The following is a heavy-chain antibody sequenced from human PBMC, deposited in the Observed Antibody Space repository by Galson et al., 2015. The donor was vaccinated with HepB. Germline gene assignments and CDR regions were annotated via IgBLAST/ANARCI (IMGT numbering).Heavy chain of an antibody. CDR2: IIPIFGTA. V-gene: IGHV1-69*01. Sequence: LEWMGGIIPIFGTANYARKFQGRVTITADESTSTAYMELSSLRSEDTAVYYCARRPTAMATSRLVFDYWGQGTLVTVSS. J-gene: IGHJ4*02. CDR3: ARRPTAMATSRLVFDY. D-gene: IGHD5-18*01.